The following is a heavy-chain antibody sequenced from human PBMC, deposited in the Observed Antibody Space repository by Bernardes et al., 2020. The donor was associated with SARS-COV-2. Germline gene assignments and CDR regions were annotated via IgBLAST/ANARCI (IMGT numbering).Heavy chain of an antibody. J-gene: IGHJ4*02. D-gene: IGHD1-1*01. CDR3: AREVGTVPTDKDDFDS. CDR1: GFTFPSYY. CDR2: ISGSATYI. Sequence: GGSLRLSCAASGFTFPSYYMTWVRQAPGKGLEWVSAISGSATYIYYANSVRGRFTISRDNAKDSLYLEMNNLRVEDTAVYYCAREVGTVPTDKDDFDSWGQGTLVTVAS. V-gene: IGHV3-21*01.